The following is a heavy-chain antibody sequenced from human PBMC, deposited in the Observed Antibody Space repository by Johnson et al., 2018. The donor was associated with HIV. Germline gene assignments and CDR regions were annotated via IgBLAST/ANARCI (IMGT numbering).Heavy chain of an antibody. D-gene: IGHD6-13*01. CDR1: GFTVSSNY. V-gene: IGHV3-53*01. CDR3: STGFSSWAFDI. J-gene: IGHJ3*02. Sequence: VQLVESGGGLVQPGGSLRLYCAASGFTVSSNYMNWVRQAPGKGLEWVSGINWNGGCTGYADSVKGRFTISRDNSKNTLYLQMNSLTTEDTAVYYCSTGFSSWAFDIWGQGTMVTVSS. CDR2: INWNGGCT.